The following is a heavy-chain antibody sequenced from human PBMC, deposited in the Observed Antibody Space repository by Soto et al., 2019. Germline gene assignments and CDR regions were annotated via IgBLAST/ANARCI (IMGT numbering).Heavy chain of an antibody. CDR3: ARELPKVTTDAFDI. CDR2: IKQDGSEK. J-gene: IGHJ3*02. Sequence: GGSLRLSCAASGFTFSSYWMSWVRQAPGKGLEWVANIKQDGSEKYYVDSVKGRFTISRDNAKNSLYLQMNSLRAEDTAVYYCARELPKVTTDAFDICGQGTMVTVSS. CDR1: GFTFSSYW. V-gene: IGHV3-7*01. D-gene: IGHD4-17*01.